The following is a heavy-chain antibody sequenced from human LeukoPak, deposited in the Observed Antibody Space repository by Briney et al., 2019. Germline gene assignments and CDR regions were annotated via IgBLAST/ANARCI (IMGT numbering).Heavy chain of an antibody. J-gene: IGHJ4*02. CDR1: GFTFSNYE. Sequence: GGSLRLSCAASGFTFSNYEMNWVRQAPGKGLEWVSYISGSGRSKYYADSVKGRFTISRDNSKNTLYLQMNSLRAEDTAVYYCAKGVWFGELLSGDYWGQGTLVTVSS. CDR2: ISGSGRSK. D-gene: IGHD3-10*01. CDR3: AKGVWFGELLSGDY. V-gene: IGHV3-48*03.